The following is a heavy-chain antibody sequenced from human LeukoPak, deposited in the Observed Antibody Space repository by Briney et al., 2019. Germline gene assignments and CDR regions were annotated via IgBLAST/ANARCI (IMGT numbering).Heavy chain of an antibody. V-gene: IGHV4-34*01. D-gene: IGHD5-18*01. Sequence: SETLSLTCAVYGGSFSGYYWSWIRQPPGKGLVWIGEINHSGSTNYNPSLKSRVTISVDTSKNQFSLKLSSVTAADTAVYYCARGGDVDTAMGDFDYWGQGTLVTVSS. CDR3: ARGGDVDTAMGDFDY. CDR1: GGSFSGYY. CDR2: INHSGST. J-gene: IGHJ4*02.